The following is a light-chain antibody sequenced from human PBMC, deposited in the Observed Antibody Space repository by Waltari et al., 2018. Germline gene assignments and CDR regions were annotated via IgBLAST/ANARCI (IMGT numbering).Light chain of an antibody. Sequence: QSALTQPASVSGSPGQSLTLSCTGTSSDVGGYNYVSWYQQHPGKAPKLMIYDVSNRPSGVSNRFSGSKSGNTASLTISGLQAEDEADYYCSSYTSSRTLIFGGGTKLTVL. CDR3: SSYTSSRTLI. CDR1: SSDVGGYNY. V-gene: IGLV2-14*01. CDR2: DVS. J-gene: IGLJ2*01.